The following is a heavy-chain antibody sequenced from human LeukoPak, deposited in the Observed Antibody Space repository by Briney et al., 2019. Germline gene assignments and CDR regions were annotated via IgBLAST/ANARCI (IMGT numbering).Heavy chain of an antibody. CDR2: ISGSGGST. D-gene: IGHD4-17*01. CDR1: GFTFISYA. Sequence: GGSLRLSCAPSGFTFISYAMNWVRQAPGKGLEWVSAISGSGGSTYYADSVKGRFTISRDNSKNTLYLQMNSLRAEDTAVYYCAKVADYGDYFDYWGQGTLVTVSS. J-gene: IGHJ4*02. CDR3: AKVADYGDYFDY. V-gene: IGHV3-23*01.